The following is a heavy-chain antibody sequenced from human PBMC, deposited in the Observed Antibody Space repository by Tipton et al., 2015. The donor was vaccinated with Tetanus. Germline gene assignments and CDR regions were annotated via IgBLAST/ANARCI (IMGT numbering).Heavy chain of an antibody. Sequence: QLVQSGAEVKKPGASIQVSCKASGYILTDYHIHWVRQAPGLGLEWMGIINPSSNFTTHAQKFQGRVTMTRDTSTSTVFMELSNGTAEDAAVDYCARGGRARRDRWFGGLLDYGGRGTRVTVSS. D-gene: IGHD3-10*01. CDR3: ARGGRARRDRWFGGLLDY. CDR2: INPSSNFT. J-gene: IGHJ4*02. V-gene: IGHV1-46*01. CDR1: GYILTDYH.